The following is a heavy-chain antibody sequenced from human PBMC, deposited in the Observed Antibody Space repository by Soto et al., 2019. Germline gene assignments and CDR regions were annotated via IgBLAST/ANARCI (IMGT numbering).Heavy chain of an antibody. CDR3: ARVGQDVRRLNRNWFDP. V-gene: IGHV1-18*01. CDR2: ISAYNGNT. CDR1: GYTFTSYG. J-gene: IGHJ5*02. Sequence: ASVKVSCKASGYTFTSYGISWVRQAPGQGLEWMGWISAYNGNTNYAQKLQGRVTMTTDTSTSTAYMELRSLRSDDTAVYYCARVGQDVRRLNRNWFDPWGQGTLVTVSS.